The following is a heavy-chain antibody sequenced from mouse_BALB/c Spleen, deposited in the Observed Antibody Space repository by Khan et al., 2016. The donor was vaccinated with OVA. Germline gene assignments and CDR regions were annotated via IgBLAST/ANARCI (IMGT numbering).Heavy chain of an antibody. Sequence: VQLQESGAELVKPGASVKLSCKASGYTFTSYWMHWVKQRPGQGLEWIGEINPSNGRTNYNEKFKNKATLTVDKSSSTAYMQLSSLTSEDSAVYYCTTSNWAFYAMDYWGQGTSVTVSS. J-gene: IGHJ4*01. D-gene: IGHD4-1*01. CDR3: TTSNWAFYAMDY. V-gene: IGHV1S81*02. CDR1: GYTFTSYW. CDR2: INPSNGRT.